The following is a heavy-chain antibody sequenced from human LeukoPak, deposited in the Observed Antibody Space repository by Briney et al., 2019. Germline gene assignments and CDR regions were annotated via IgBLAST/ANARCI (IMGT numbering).Heavy chain of an antibody. V-gene: IGHV3-30*04. D-gene: IGHD6-13*01. Sequence: GGSLRLSCAASGFTFSSYAMHWVRQAPGKGLEWEAVISYDGSNKYYADSVKGRFTISRDNSKNTLYLQMNSLRAEDTAVYYCARGSNSWYVLSKINGKEIDYWGQGTLVTVSS. CDR2: ISYDGSNK. CDR3: ARGSNSWYVLSKINGKEIDY. CDR1: GFTFSSYA. J-gene: IGHJ4*02.